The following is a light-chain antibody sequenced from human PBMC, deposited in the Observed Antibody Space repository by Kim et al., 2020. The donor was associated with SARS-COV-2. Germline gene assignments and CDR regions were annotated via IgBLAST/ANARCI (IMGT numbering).Light chain of an antibody. CDR3: QQYDDLPFT. Sequence: DIPLPQSPSSLSASVGDRVSITCQASHDISNYLNWYQHKPEKAPKLLISGASNLEAGVPSRFGGSGSGRDFTFTISSLQPDDIATYYCQQYDDLPFTFGPGTKVDIK. J-gene: IGKJ3*01. CDR1: HDISNY. CDR2: GAS. V-gene: IGKV1-33*01.